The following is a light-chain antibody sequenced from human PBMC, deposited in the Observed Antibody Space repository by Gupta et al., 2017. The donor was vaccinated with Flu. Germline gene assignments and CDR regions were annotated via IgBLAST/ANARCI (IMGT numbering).Light chain of an antibody. CDR3: QSYDTSLSGSRV. CDR2: GIN. J-gene: IGLJ3*02. CDR1: SSNIGAGYD. V-gene: IGLV1-40*01. Sequence: QSVLTQPPSLSGAPGQRVTISCSGSSSNIGAGYDVHWYQQLPGTAPKLLIDGINNRPSGVPDRFSASKFGTSASLAITGLQAEDEADYYCQSYDTSLSGSRVFGGGTKVTVL.